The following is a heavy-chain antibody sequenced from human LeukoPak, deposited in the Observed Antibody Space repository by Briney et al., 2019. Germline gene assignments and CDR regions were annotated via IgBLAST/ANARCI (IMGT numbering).Heavy chain of an antibody. CDR1: DGSISSYY. V-gene: IGHV4-59*01. Sequence: SETLSLTCTVSDGSISSYYWSWIRQPPGKGLEWIGYIYYSGSTNYNPSLKSRVTISVDTSKNQFSLKLSSVTAADTAVYYCARGGYSYGYVWFDPWGQGTLVTVSS. J-gene: IGHJ5*02. CDR3: ARGGYSYGYVWFDP. CDR2: IYYSGST. D-gene: IGHD5-18*01.